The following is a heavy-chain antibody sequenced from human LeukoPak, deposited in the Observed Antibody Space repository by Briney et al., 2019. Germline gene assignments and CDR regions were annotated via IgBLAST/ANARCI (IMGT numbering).Heavy chain of an antibody. CDR1: GGSISSGSYY. CDR2: IYTSGST. V-gene: IGHV4-61*02. Sequence: SETLSLTCTVSGGSISSGSYYWSWIRQPAGKGLEWLGRIYTSGSTNYNPSLTSRVTISVDTSKNQFSLRLSSVTAADTAVYYCARSGWHSSGYPITFDYWGQGTLVTVSS. D-gene: IGHD3-22*01. J-gene: IGHJ4*02. CDR3: ARSGWHSSGYPITFDY.